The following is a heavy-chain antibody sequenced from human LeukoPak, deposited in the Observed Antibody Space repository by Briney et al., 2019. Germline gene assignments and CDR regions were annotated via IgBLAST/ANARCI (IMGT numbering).Heavy chain of an antibody. Sequence: GGSLRLSCAASGFTFSNYGMHWVRQAPGKGLEWVAFISYDGSNKYYADSVKGRFTISRDNSKNTLYLQMNSLRAEDTAVYYCARDRGYFDWLSYPAGMDVWGQGTTVTVSS. J-gene: IGHJ6*02. CDR2: ISYDGSNK. V-gene: IGHV3-30*03. CDR3: ARDRGYFDWLSYPAGMDV. D-gene: IGHD3-9*01. CDR1: GFTFSNYG.